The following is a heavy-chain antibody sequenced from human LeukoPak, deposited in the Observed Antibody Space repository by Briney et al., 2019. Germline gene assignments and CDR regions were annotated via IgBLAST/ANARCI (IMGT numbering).Heavy chain of an antibody. CDR1: GGSMSSYY. D-gene: IGHD6-13*01. CDR2: INHSRST. J-gene: IGHJ5*02. Sequence: SDTLSLTCTVCGGSMSSYYWMWIRHPPGKGREWIGEINHSRSTNYNPSLKSRVTISVDTSKNQFSLKLSSVTAADTAVYYCAGSGQQLVGRWFDPWGQGTLVTVSS. CDR3: AGSGQQLVGRWFDP. V-gene: IGHV4-34*01.